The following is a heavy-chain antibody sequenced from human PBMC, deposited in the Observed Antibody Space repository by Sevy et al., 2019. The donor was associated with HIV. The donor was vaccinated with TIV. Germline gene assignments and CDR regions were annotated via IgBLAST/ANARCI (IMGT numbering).Heavy chain of an antibody. V-gene: IGHV3-23*01. CDR2: ISGSGGST. Sequence: GGSLRLSCAASGFTFSSYAMSWVRQAPGKGLEWVSAISGSGGSTYYADSVKGRFTISRDNSKSTLYLQMNSLRAEDTAVYYCAKNYGSGSYFYYYYMDVWGKGTTVTVSS. J-gene: IGHJ6*03. CDR1: GFTFSSYA. D-gene: IGHD3-10*01. CDR3: AKNYGSGSYFYYYYMDV.